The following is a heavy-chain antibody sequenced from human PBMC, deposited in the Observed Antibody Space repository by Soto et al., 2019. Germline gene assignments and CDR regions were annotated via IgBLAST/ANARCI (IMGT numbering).Heavy chain of an antibody. CDR1: GGTFSSYA. D-gene: IGHD4-17*01. CDR2: IIPIFGTA. Sequence: SVKVSCKASGGTFSSYAISWVRQAPGQGLEWMGGIIPIFGTANYAQKFQGRVTITADESTSTAYMELSSPRSEDTAVYYCATGLLRYLLDYWGQGTLVTVSS. CDR3: ATGLLRYLLDY. V-gene: IGHV1-69*13. J-gene: IGHJ4*02.